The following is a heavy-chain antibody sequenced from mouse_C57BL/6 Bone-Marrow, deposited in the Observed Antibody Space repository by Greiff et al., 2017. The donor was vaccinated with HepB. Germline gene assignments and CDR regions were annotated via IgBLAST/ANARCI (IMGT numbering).Heavy chain of an antibody. CDR2: ISSGGSYT. CDR1: GFTFSSYG. J-gene: IGHJ4*01. D-gene: IGHD2-2*01. Sequence: EVKLVESGGDLVKPGGSLKLSCAASGFTFSSYGMSWVRQTPDKRLEWVATISSGGSYTYYPDSVKGRFTISRDNAKNTLYLQMSSRKSEDTAMYYCARQGVKRGYYAMDYWGQGTSVTVSS. V-gene: IGHV5-6*01. CDR3: ARQGVKRGYYAMDY.